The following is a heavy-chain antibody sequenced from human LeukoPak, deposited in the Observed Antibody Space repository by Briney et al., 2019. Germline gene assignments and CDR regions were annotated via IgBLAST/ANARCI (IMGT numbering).Heavy chain of an antibody. CDR3: ARGRYSSSSGDHDAFDI. Sequence: PGGSLRLSCAASGFTFSSHWMHRVRQAPGKGLVWVSRINSDESTTNYADSVKGRFTISRDNAKNMLYLQMNSLRAEDTAVYYCARGRYSSSSGDHDAFDIWGQGTMVTVSS. D-gene: IGHD6-6*01. V-gene: IGHV3-74*01. CDR2: INSDESTT. CDR1: GFTFSSHW. J-gene: IGHJ3*02.